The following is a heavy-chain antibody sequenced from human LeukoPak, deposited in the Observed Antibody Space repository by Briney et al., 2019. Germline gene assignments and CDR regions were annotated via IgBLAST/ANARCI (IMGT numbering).Heavy chain of an antibody. CDR1: GVSIRGYY. CDR3: ARDVGYNWNHNWFDP. V-gene: IGHV4-59*01. D-gene: IGHD1-20*01. J-gene: IGHJ5*02. Sequence: PSETLSLTCTVSGVSIRGYYWSWIRQPPGKGLEWIGYIHYSGTTTYNPSLKSRVTISVDTSKNQFSLKLSSVTAADTAVYYCARDVGYNWNHNWFDPWGQGTLVTVSS. CDR2: IHYSGTT.